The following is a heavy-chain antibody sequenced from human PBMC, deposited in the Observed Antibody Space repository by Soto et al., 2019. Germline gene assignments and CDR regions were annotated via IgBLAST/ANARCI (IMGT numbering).Heavy chain of an antibody. CDR3: ARDTFTYSSSWYSYYYGMDV. J-gene: IGHJ6*02. Sequence: GGSLRLSCAASGFTFSSYSMNWVRQAPGKGLEWVSSSSSSSSYIYYADSVKGRFTISRDNAKNSLYLQMNSLRAEDTAVYYCARDTFTYSSSWYSYYYGMDVWGQGTTVTVSS. CDR1: GFTFSSYS. D-gene: IGHD6-13*01. V-gene: IGHV3-21*01. CDR2: SSSSSSYI.